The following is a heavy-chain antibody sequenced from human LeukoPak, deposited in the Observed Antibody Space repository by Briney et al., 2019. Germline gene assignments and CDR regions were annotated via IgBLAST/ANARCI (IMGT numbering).Heavy chain of an antibody. V-gene: IGHV3-30*18. J-gene: IGHJ6*02. CDR1: GFTFSSYG. CDR2: ISYDGSNK. D-gene: IGHD2-21*02. CDR3: AKVKRDIVVVTADYYYGMDV. Sequence: GSLRLSCAASGFTFSSYGMHWVRQAPGKGLEWVAVISYDGSNKYYADSVKGRFTISRDNSKNTLYLQMNSLRAEDTAVYYCAKVKRDIVVVTADYYYGMDVWGQGTTVTVSS.